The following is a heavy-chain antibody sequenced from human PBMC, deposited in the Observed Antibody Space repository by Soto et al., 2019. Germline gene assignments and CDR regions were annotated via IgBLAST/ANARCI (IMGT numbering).Heavy chain of an antibody. J-gene: IGHJ4*02. CDR1: GGSISSYY. Sequence: SETLSLTCTVSGGSISSYYWSWIRQPPGKGLEWIGYIYYSGSTNYNPSLKSRVTISVDTSKNQFSLKLSSVTAADTAVYYCARFSGWYLFDYWGQGTLVTVSS. V-gene: IGHV4-59*08. CDR2: IYYSGST. D-gene: IGHD6-19*01. CDR3: ARFSGWYLFDY.